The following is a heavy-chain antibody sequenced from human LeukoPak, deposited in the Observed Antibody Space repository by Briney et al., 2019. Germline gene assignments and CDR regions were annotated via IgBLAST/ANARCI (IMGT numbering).Heavy chain of an antibody. CDR2: IRYDGSNK. J-gene: IGHJ4*02. Sequence: PGGSLRLSCAASGFTFSSYGMHWVRQAPGKGLEWVAFIRYDGSNKYYADSVKGRFTISRDNSKNTLYLQMNSLRAEDTAVYYCARRVPYDSGNYYNPLGYWGQGTLVTVSS. V-gene: IGHV3-30*02. CDR1: GFTFSSYG. CDR3: ARRVPYDSGNYYNPLGY. D-gene: IGHD3-10*01.